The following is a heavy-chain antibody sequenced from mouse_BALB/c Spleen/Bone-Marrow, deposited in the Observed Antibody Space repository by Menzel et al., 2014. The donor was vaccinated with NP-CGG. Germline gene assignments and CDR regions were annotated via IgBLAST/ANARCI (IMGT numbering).Heavy chain of an antibody. V-gene: IGHV2-9*02. CDR2: IWAGGST. Sequence: QVQLQQPGPGLVAPSQRLSITCTVSGFSLTNYGVHWVRQPPGKGLEWLGVIWAGGSTNYNSALMSRLSISKDNSKSQVFLKMNSLQTDDTAMYYCARVTSSAVGAMDYWGQGTSVTVSS. J-gene: IGHJ4*01. D-gene: IGHD3-2*02. CDR1: GFSLTNYG. CDR3: ARVTSSAVGAMDY.